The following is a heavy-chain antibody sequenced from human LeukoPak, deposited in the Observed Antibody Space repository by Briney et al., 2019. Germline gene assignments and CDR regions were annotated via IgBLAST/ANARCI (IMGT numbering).Heavy chain of an antibody. D-gene: IGHD2-15*01. CDR3: ARHMCSGGSCYRYYYYYYMGV. CDR2: IYTSGST. V-gene: IGHV4-4*07. J-gene: IGHJ6*03. Sequence: SETLSLTCTVSGGSISSYYWSWIRQPAGKGLEWIGRIYTSGSTNYNPSLKSRVTMSVDTSKNQFSLKLSSVTAADTAVYYCARHMCSGGSCYRYYYYYYMGVWGKGTTVTISS. CDR1: GGSISSYY.